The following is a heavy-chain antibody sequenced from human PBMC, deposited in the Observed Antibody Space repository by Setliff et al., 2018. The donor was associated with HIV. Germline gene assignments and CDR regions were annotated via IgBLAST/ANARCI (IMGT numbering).Heavy chain of an antibody. CDR1: GASLSPYF. Sequence: SETLSLTCAVYGASLSPYFWHWIRQSPGKGLEWIGEISHNGGFNYSPSLESRLTMSVDTPRNQVSLNLSAVTAADTAVYYCARLRLLYYYYYMDVWGKGTTVTVSS. CDR3: ARLRLLYYYYYMDV. J-gene: IGHJ6*03. V-gene: IGHV4-34*01. CDR2: ISHNGGF.